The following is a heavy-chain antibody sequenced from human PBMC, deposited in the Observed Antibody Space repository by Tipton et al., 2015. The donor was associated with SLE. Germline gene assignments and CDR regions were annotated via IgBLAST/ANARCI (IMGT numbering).Heavy chain of an antibody. J-gene: IGHJ3*02. CDR1: GGSISSSSYY. V-gene: IGHV4-39*07. CDR2: IYYSGST. Sequence: TLSLTCTVSGGSISSSSYYWGWIRQPPGKGLEWIGSIYYSGSTYYNPSPKSRVTISVDTSKNQFSLKLSSVTAADTAVYYCARDDPDFWAFDIWGQGTMVTVSS. CDR3: ARDDPDFWAFDI. D-gene: IGHD3-3*01.